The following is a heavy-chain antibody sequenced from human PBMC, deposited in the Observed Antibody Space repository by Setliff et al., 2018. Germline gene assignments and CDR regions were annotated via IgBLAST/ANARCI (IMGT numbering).Heavy chain of an antibody. Sequence: ASVKVSCKASGDSFNNYAISWVRQAPGQGLEWMGWISGYNGYTVYAQKLQGRVIMTRNTSISTAYLELNTLRSDDTAVYYCVRSSAPQVVLAADFDFWGQGTPVTVSS. CDR3: VRSSAPQVVLAADFDF. J-gene: IGHJ4*02. V-gene: IGHV1-8*02. D-gene: IGHD6-19*01. CDR1: GDSFNNYA. CDR2: ISGYNGYT.